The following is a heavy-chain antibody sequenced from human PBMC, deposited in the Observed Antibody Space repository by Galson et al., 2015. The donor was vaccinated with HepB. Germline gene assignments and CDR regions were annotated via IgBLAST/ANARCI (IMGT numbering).Heavy chain of an antibody. CDR1: GFTFDDYA. CDR3: AKDISYSSGSAFDI. V-gene: IGHV3-9*01. Sequence: SLRLSCAASGFTFDDYAMHWVRQAPGKGLEWVLGISWNSGSIGYADSVKGRFTISRDNAKNSLYLQMNSLRAEDTALYYCAKDISYSSGSAFDIWGQGTMVTVSS. D-gene: IGHD6-19*01. J-gene: IGHJ3*02. CDR2: ISWNSGSI.